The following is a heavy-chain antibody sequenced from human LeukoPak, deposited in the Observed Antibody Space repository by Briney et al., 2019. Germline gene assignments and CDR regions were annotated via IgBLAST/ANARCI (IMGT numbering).Heavy chain of an antibody. CDR3: ARDLTGTQDWAFDI. CDR1: GFTFSSYS. J-gene: IGHJ3*02. V-gene: IGHV3-48*01. Sequence: GGSLRLSCAASGFTFSSYSMNWVRQAPGEGLEWASYITSSSSTIQYADSAKGRFTVSRDNAKNSLYLQMNSLRAEDTAVYYCARDLTGTQDWAFDIWGQGTMVTVSS. CDR2: ITSSSSTI. D-gene: IGHD1-7*01.